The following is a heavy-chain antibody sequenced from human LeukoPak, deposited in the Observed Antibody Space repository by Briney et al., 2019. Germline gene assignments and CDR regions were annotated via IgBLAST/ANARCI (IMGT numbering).Heavy chain of an antibody. CDR1: GFTFSGYS. CDR3: AKGPYSSSWYFDY. CDR2: FGTRSTSI. Sequence: GGSLRLSCTASGFTFSGYSMNWIRQAPGKGLEWVSSFGTRSTSIYHAGSVKGRFAISRDNAKNSLYLQMNSLRAEDTAVYYCAKGPYSSSWYFDYWGQGTLVTVSS. D-gene: IGHD6-13*01. V-gene: IGHV3-21*01. J-gene: IGHJ4*02.